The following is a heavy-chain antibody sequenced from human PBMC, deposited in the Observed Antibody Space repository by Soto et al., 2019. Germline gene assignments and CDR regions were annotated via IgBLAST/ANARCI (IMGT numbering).Heavy chain of an antibody. J-gene: IGHJ4*02. Sequence: QVQLVESGGGVVQPGRSLRLSCAASGFTFSSYAMHWVRQAPGKGLEWVAVISYDGSNKYYADSVKGRFTISRDNSKNTLYLQMNSLRAEDTAVYYGAREEIVVAKRGVFDYWGQGTLVTVSS. CDR2: ISYDGSNK. V-gene: IGHV3-30-3*01. CDR3: AREEIVVAKRGVFDY. D-gene: IGHD3-22*01. CDR1: GFTFSSYA.